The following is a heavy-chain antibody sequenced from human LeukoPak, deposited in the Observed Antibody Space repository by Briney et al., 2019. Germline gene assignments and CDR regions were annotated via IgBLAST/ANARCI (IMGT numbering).Heavy chain of an antibody. CDR3: AGGIFGVVINAFHI. D-gene: IGHD3-3*01. J-gene: IGHJ3*02. CDR2: TNNSWNA. CDR1: GGSISSYH. Sequence: PADTLSLTCTVSGGSISSYHWSWSRQPPGKGLEWIGDTNNSWNANNNHSLKSRVTISVDTSKNQFSLKLSSVTAADTAVYYCAGGIFGVVINAFHIWGQGTMVTVSS. V-gene: IGHV4-59*07.